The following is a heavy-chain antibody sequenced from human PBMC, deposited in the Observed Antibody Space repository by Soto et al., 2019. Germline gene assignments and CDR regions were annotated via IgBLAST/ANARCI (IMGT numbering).Heavy chain of an antibody. CDR1: GYTFTDYY. Sequence: QVQLVQSGAEVKKPGASVRVSCKASGYTFTDYYLHWVRQAPGQGLEWMGWIDPRSGGTQYARKCQGRVTMTRDTSTSTAYVELGRLKSDDTAIYYCARDSPLTTGWFDPGGQGTLVTVSS. J-gene: IGHJ5*02. CDR2: IDPRSGGT. D-gene: IGHD4-17*01. CDR3: ARDSPLTTGWFDP. V-gene: IGHV1-2*07.